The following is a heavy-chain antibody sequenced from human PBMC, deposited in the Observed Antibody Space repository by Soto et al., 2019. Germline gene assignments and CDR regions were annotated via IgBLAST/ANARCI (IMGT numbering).Heavy chain of an antibody. V-gene: IGHV3-7*05. D-gene: IGHD3-10*01. J-gene: IGHJ4*02. Sequence: GGSLRLSCAASGFTFSSCWMNWVRQAPGKGLEWVANIKRDGSEKYYVDSVKGRFTISRDNAKNSVYLQMNNLRAEDTAVYYCARITWLGEPRPAGFDYWGQGTLVTVSS. CDR2: IKRDGSEK. CDR1: GFTFSSCW. CDR3: ARITWLGEPRPAGFDY.